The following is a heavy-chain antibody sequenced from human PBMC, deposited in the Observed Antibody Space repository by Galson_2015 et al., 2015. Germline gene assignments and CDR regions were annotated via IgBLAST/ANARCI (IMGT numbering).Heavy chain of an antibody. CDR1: GFTFNTYG. CDR2: IWYDGSNK. CDR3: ARDRGDSSARGGYLDY. V-gene: IGHV3-33*01. D-gene: IGHD2-21*02. J-gene: IGHJ4*02. Sequence: SLRLSCAASGFTFNTYGMHWVRQTPGKGLEWVALIWYDGSNKYYADSVNGRFTISRDNSKNTLYLQMSSLRAEDTAVYYCARDRGDSSARGGYLDYWGQGTLVTVSS.